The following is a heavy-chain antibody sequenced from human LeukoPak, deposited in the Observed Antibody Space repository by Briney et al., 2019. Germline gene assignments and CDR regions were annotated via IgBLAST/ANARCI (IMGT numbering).Heavy chain of an antibody. D-gene: IGHD3-22*01. CDR1: GYTLTGYY. CDR2: INPNSGGT. J-gene: IGHJ3*02. CDR3: AGATTYYYDSSGYSDAFDI. Sequence: GASVKDSCKASGYTLTGYYMHWVRQAPGQGLEWMGWINPNSGGTNYAQKFHDGLTMTRDRSISEPDIEVSRLRSDDTAVYYCAGATTYYYDSSGYSDAFDIWGQGTMVTVSS. V-gene: IGHV1-2*02.